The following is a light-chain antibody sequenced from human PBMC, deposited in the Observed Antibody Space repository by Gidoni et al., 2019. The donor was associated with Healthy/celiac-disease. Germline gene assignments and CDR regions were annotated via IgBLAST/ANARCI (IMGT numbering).Light chain of an antibody. CDR2: DVS. CDR3: CSYAGSYTLVV. Sequence: QSALTHPRSVSGSPGQSVTISCTGTSSDFGGYNYVPWYQQHPGKAPKLMIYDVSNRPSGVPDRFSGSKSGNTASLTISGLQAEDEADYYCCSYAGSYTLVVFGGGTKLTVL. CDR1: SSDFGGYNY. J-gene: IGLJ2*01. V-gene: IGLV2-11*01.